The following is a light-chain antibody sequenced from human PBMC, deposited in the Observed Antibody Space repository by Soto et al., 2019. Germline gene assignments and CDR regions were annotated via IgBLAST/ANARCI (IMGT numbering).Light chain of an antibody. V-gene: IGKV3D-20*02. Sequence: EIVLTQSPGTLSLSPGERATLSCRASQSVSSSHLAWYQHKPGQAPRLLIYAASSRATGSPDRFSGSGSGTEFTLTISSLQSEDFAVYYCQQRSNWPPITFGQGTRLEI. CDR3: QQRSNWPPIT. J-gene: IGKJ5*01. CDR1: QSVSSSH. CDR2: AAS.